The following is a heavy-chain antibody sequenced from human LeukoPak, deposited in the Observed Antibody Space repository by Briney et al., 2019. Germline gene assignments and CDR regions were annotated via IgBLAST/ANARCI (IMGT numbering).Heavy chain of an antibody. CDR2: IYYSGST. Sequence: SETLSLTCTVSGGSISSSSYYWGWIRQPPGKGLEWIGSIYYSGSTYYNPSLKSRVTISVDTSKNQFSLKLSSVTAADTAVYYCARAHVIELLWFREAGNFDYWGQGTLVTVSS. J-gene: IGHJ4*02. CDR3: ARAHVIELLWFREAGNFDY. V-gene: IGHV4-39*01. D-gene: IGHD3-10*01. CDR1: GGSISSSSYY.